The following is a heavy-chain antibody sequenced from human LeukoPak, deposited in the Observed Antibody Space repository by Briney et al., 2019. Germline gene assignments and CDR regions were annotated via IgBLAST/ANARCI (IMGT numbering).Heavy chain of an antibody. CDR2: ISSSSSTI. CDR1: GFTFSSYS. V-gene: IGHV3-48*04. J-gene: IGHJ3*02. D-gene: IGHD1-26*01. CDR3: ARDGELGSPADAFDI. Sequence: GGSLRLSCAASGFTFSSYSMNWVRQAPGKGLEWVSYISSSSSTIYYADSVKGRFTISRDNAKRSLYLQMNSLRAEDTAVYYCARDGELGSPADAFDIWGQGTMVTVSS.